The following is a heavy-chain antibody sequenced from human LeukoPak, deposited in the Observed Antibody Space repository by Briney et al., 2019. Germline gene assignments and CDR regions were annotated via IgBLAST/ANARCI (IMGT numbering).Heavy chain of an antibody. CDR2: IYVDGTT. CDR1: GFTVSSNY. Sequence: GGSLRLSCAASGFTVSSNYMTWVRQAPGKGLEWVSVIYVDGTTYYADSVKGRFTISRDNSKNTLYLQMNSLRAEDTAVYYCASALSNYDILTGYIWSYWGQGTLVTVSS. D-gene: IGHD3-9*01. V-gene: IGHV3-53*01. J-gene: IGHJ4*02. CDR3: ASALSNYDILTGYIWSY.